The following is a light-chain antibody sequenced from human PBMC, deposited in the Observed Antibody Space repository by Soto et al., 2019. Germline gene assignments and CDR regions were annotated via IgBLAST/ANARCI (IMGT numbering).Light chain of an antibody. J-gene: IGKJ4*01. V-gene: IGKV3-11*01. CDR2: DAS. CDR1: QRVSNY. CDR3: QQRSDWPLT. Sequence: DIVLTQSPTTLSLSPGERATLSCRPSQRVSNYFAWYQQKPGQAPRLLIYDASTRAADIPARFSGSGSGTDFTLTISSLEPEDFAVYYCQQRSDWPLTFGGGTKVEIK.